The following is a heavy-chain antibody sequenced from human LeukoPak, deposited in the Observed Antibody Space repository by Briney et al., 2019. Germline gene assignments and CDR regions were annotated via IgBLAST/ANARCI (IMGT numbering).Heavy chain of an antibody. CDR1: GFTFSSYA. J-gene: IGHJ4*02. D-gene: IGHD6-6*01. V-gene: IGHV3-23*01. CDR3: ATRREYSSSRGY. Sequence: GGSLRLSRAASGFTFSSYAMSWVRQAPGKGLEWVSAISGSGGSTYYADSVKGRFTISRDNSKNTLYLQMNSLRAEDTAVYYCATRREYSSSRGYWGQGTLVTVSS. CDR2: ISGSGGST.